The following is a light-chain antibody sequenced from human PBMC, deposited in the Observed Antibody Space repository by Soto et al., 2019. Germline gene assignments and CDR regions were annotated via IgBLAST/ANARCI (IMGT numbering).Light chain of an antibody. CDR2: SIN. Sequence: QSVLTQPPSASGTPGQRVTISCSGSSSNIGSNTVNWYQQLPGTAPKLLIYSINQRPSGVPDRFSGSKSGTSASLAISGLQSEDEADYYCAVWDGSLSGWVFGGGTKLTVL. CDR3: AVWDGSLSGWV. J-gene: IGLJ3*02. CDR1: SSNIGSNT. V-gene: IGLV1-44*01.